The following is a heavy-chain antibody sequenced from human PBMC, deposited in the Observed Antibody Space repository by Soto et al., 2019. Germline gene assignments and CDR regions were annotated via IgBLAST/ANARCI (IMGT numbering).Heavy chain of an antibody. Sequence: SETLSLTCTVSGGSISSSSYYWGWIRQPPGKGLEWIGSIYYSGSTYYNPSLKSRVTISVDTSKNQFSLKLSSVTAADTAVYYCARRLSENLIVGPSGVAFDIWGQGTMVTVSS. CDR1: GGSISSSSYY. V-gene: IGHV4-39*01. CDR3: ARRLSENLIVGPSGVAFDI. J-gene: IGHJ3*02. CDR2: IYYSGST. D-gene: IGHD3-22*01.